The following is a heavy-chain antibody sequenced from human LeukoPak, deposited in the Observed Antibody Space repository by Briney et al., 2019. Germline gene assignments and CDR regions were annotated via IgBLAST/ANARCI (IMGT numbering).Heavy chain of an antibody. CDR1: GYSFSNDW. D-gene: IGHD2-15*01. Sequence: GESLKISCKGSGYSFSNDWIGWVRQMPGKGLEWMGIIYPGDSDTRHSPSFQGQVTISADKSISTAYLQWSSLGASDTAMYYCARRGCNGGSCYAYWGQGTLVTVSS. V-gene: IGHV5-51*01. CDR2: IYPGDSDT. CDR3: ARRGCNGGSCYAY. J-gene: IGHJ4*02.